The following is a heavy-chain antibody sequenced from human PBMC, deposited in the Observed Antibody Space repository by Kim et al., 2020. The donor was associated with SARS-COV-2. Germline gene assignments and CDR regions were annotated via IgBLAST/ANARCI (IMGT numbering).Heavy chain of an antibody. CDR1: GFTFGDYA. CDR3: TRDLMNYYDSSGYLAPLYYYGMDV. V-gene: IGHV3-49*04. D-gene: IGHD3-22*01. J-gene: IGHJ6*02. Sequence: GGSLRLSCTASGFTFGDYAMSWVRQAPGKGLEWVGFIRSKAYGGTTEYAASVKGRFTISRDDSKSIAYLQMNSLKTEDTAVYYCTRDLMNYYDSSGYLAPLYYYGMDVWGQGTTFTVSS. CDR2: IRSKAYGGTT.